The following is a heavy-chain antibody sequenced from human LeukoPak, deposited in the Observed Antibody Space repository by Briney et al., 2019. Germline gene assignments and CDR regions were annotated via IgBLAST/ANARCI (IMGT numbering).Heavy chain of an antibody. CDR2: IGISSGNT. CDR3: ARDHRYAFDN. Sequence: GGSLRLSCAASGFTFSSYAMSWVRQAPGKGLEWVSYIGISSGNTKYADSVKGRFTISRDKARNSLYLQMNSLRVEDTAMYYCARDHRYAFDNWGHGTLVTVSS. D-gene: IGHD5-12*01. V-gene: IGHV3-48*01. J-gene: IGHJ4*01. CDR1: GFTFSSYA.